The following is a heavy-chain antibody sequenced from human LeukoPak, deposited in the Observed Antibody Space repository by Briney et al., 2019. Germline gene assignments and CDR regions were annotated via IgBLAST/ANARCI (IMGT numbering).Heavy chain of an antibody. CDR3: AKGSAYYYGSGAFFDY. Sequence: GGSPRLSCAASGFSVSSKYMSWVRQAPGKGLEWVSVIYTGGGTYYADSVKGRFTISRDNSKNTLYLQMNSLRADDTAVYYCAKGSAYYYGSGAFFDYWGQGTLVTASS. J-gene: IGHJ4*02. CDR1: GFSVSSKY. V-gene: IGHV3-53*01. CDR2: IYTGGGT. D-gene: IGHD3-10*01.